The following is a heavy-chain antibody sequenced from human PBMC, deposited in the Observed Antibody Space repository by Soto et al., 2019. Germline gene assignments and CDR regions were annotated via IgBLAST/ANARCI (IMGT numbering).Heavy chain of an antibody. CDR3: AALHYYDSSGSPGASDY. V-gene: IGHV1-2*04. D-gene: IGHD3-22*01. CDR1: GYTFTGYY. Sequence: ASVKVSCKASGYTFTGYYMHWVRQAPGQGLEWMGWINPNSGGTNYAQKFQGWVTMTRDTSISTAYMELSSLRSEDTAVYYCAALHYYDSSGSPGASDYWGQGTLVTVSS. J-gene: IGHJ4*02. CDR2: INPNSGGT.